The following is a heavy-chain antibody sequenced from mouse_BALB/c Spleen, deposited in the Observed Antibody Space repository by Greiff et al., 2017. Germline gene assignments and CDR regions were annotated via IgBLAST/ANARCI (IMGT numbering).Heavy chain of an antibody. D-gene: IGHD1-1*01. CDR3: TRFIANYYGSSYPYYYAMDY. CDR1: GYTFTSYY. V-gene: IGHV1S81*02. J-gene: IGHJ4*01. Sequence: QVQLQQSGAELVKPGASVKLSCKASGYTFTSYYMYWVKQRPGQGLEWIGEINPSNGGTNFNEKFKSKATLTVDNSSSTAYMQLSSLTSEDSAVYYGTRFIANYYGSSYPYYYAMDYWGQGTSVTVSS. CDR2: INPSNGGT.